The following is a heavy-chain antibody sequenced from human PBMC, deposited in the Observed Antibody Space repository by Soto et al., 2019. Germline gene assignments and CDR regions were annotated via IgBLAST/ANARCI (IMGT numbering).Heavy chain of an antibody. CDR1: GYTFTSYY. CDR2: INPSGGST. J-gene: IGHJ4*02. CDR3: ARDGDRVTGTTAPDY. D-gene: IGHD1-7*01. Sequence: ASVKVSCKASGYTFTSYYMHWVRQAPGQGLEWMGIINPSGGSTIYAQKFQGRVTMTRDTSTSTVYMELSSLRSEDTAVYYCARDGDRVTGTTAPDYWGQGTLVTVSS. V-gene: IGHV1-46*03.